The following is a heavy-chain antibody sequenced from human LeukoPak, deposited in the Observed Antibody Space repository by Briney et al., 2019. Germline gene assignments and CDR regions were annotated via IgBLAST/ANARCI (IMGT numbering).Heavy chain of an antibody. CDR3: ARGLTYSSGWYSAFDI. V-gene: IGHV3-48*01. CDR2: ISSSSSTI. CDR1: GFTFSSYA. D-gene: IGHD6-19*01. Sequence: GGSLRLSCAASGFTFSSYAMSWVRQAPGKGLEWVSYISSSSSTIYYADSVKGRFTISRDNAKNSLYLQMNSLRAEDTAVYYCARGLTYSSGWYSAFDIWDQGTMVTVSS. J-gene: IGHJ3*02.